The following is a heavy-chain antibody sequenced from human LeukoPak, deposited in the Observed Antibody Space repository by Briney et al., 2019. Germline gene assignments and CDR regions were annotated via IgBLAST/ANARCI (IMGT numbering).Heavy chain of an antibody. CDR3: ARDTADAEVLCAYFDL. J-gene: IGHJ4*02. V-gene: IGHV3-23*01. CDR1: VIIFSNYA. CDR2: IRASGALT. Sequence: GGSLRLSCGASVIIFSNYALIWVRQAPGKGLEWVSGIRASGALTNYADSVKGRFTISRDDSKTSLYLQMNSLRAEDTAIYLCARDTADAEVLCAYFDLWGQGTLVTVSS. D-gene: IGHD2-21*02.